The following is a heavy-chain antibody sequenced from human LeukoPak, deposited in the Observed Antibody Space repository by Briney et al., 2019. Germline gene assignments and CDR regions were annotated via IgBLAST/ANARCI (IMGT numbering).Heavy chain of an antibody. CDR1: GGSISYGGYY. CDR2: MHYSGDT. D-gene: IGHD3-22*01. Sequence: PSQTLSLTCTVSGGSISYGGYYWTWIRQHPGKGLEWIGYMHYSGDTHYNPSLKSRLTTSVDTSKNHFSLKLSSVTAADTAMYYCARRVPDSSAPGIAFDIWGQGTMVTVSS. J-gene: IGHJ3*02. V-gene: IGHV4-31*03. CDR3: ARRVPDSSAPGIAFDI.